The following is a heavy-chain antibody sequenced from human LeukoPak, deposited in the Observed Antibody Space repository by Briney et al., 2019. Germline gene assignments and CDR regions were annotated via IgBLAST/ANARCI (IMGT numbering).Heavy chain of an antibody. J-gene: IGHJ4*02. CDR1: GFIVSINY. CDR2: IYSDGNT. V-gene: IGHV3-53*01. CDR3: ARDGGSGWSSAFFDH. Sequence: GGSLRLSCAASGFIVSINYMSWVRQAPGKGLEWVSVIYSDGNTDYADSVKGRFTISRDDSKNTLYLQMSGLRAEDTAVYYCARDGGSGWSSAFFDHWGQGTLVSVSS. D-gene: IGHD6-19*01.